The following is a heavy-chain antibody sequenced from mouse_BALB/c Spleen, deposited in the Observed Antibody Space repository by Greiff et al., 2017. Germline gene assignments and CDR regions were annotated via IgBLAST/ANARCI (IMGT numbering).Heavy chain of an antibody. V-gene: IGHV5-17*02. CDR2: ISSGSSTI. Sequence: EVKLEESGGGLVQPGGSRKLSCAASGFTFSSFGMHWVRQAPEKGLEWVAYISSGSSTIYYADTVKGRFTISRDNPKNTLFLQMTSLRSEDTAMYYCARSRAYYGDYWGQGTTLTVSS. D-gene: IGHD3-3*01. CDR1: GFTFSSFG. J-gene: IGHJ2*01. CDR3: ARSRAYYGDY.